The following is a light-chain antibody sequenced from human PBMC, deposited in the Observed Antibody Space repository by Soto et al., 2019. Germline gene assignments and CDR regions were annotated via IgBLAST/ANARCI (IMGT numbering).Light chain of an antibody. V-gene: IGKV3-20*01. CDR3: QQYGSSPRYT. CDR1: QSVSSSY. Sequence: EIVLTQSPGTLSLSPGARATLSCRASQSVSSSYLAWYQQKPGQAPRLLIYGASSRATGIPDRFSGSGSGTDFTLTISRLEPEDFAVYYCQQYGSSPRYTFGQGTKLGIK. J-gene: IGKJ2*01. CDR2: GAS.